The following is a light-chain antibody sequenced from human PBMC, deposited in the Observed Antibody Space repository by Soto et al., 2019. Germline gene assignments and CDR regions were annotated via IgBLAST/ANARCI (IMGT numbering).Light chain of an antibody. Sequence: EIVMTQSPATLSVSPGERATLSCRASQSVSSNYLAWYQQKPGQAPRLLIYGASSRATGIPDRFSGSGSGTDFTLTISRLEPEDFAVYYCQQYGGSPRVTFGGGTKVEIK. CDR2: GAS. J-gene: IGKJ4*01. CDR1: QSVSSNY. V-gene: IGKV3-20*01. CDR3: QQYGGSPRVT.